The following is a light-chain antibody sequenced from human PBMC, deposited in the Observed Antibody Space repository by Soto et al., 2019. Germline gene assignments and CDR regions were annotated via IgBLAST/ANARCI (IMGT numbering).Light chain of an antibody. CDR1: SSDVGGYNY. Sequence: QSALTQPPSASGSPGQSVTISCTGTSSDVGGYNYVSWYQQYPGRAPKLMIYEVTKRPSGVPARFSGSKSGNTASLTVSGLQAEDEADYYCSSYAASNNFYFVFGGGTQLTVL. CDR3: SSYAASNNFYFV. CDR2: EVT. V-gene: IGLV2-8*01. J-gene: IGLJ3*02.